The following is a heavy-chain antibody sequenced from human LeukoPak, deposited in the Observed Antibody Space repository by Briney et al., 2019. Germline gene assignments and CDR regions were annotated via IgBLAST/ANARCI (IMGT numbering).Heavy chain of an antibody. D-gene: IGHD6-19*01. CDR1: GFMFHYYA. CDR3: ARESESSGWYDY. J-gene: IGHJ4*02. Sequence: GGSLGFSSAAPGFMFHYYAIHWVRPGPGKGLKWVSLISGDGGSTFYADSVKGRFTSSRDNSKNSLYLQMNSLRSDDTALYSCARESESSGWYDYWGQGTLVTVSS. CDR2: ISGDGGST. V-gene: IGHV3-43*02.